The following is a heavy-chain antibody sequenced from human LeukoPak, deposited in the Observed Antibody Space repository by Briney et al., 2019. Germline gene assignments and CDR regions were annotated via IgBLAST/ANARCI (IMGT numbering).Heavy chain of an antibody. J-gene: IGHJ4*02. V-gene: IGHV1-46*01. CDR2: INPSGGST. CDR3: ARRVEMATTRGEKDYFDY. CDR1: GYTFTSYY. Sequence: ASVKVSCKASGYTFTSYYMHWVRQAPGQGLEWMGIINPSGGSTSYAQKFQGRVTMTRDTSTSTAYMELSSLRSEDTAVYYCARRVEMATTRGEKDYFDYWGQGTLVTVSS. D-gene: IGHD5-12*01.